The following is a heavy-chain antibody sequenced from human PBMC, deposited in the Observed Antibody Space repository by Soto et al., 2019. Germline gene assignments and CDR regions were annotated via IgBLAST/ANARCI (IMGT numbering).Heavy chain of an antibody. V-gene: IGHV3-33*01. J-gene: IGHJ6*02. CDR1: GFSFSTYG. Sequence: GGSLRLSCAASGFSFSTYGMHWVRQAPGKGLEWVAVIWHDGSKTYYADSVKGRLIISRDNSKNTLYVQINSLRAEDRGAYFCARGSIVAAEYGMDVWGQGTTVTVSS. D-gene: IGHD6-13*01. CDR2: IWHDGSKT. CDR3: ARGSIVAAEYGMDV.